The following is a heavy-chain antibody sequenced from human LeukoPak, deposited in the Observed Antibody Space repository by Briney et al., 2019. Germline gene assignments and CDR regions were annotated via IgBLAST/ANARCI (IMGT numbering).Heavy chain of an antibody. CDR3: ARGSWSSSIDY. CDR1: GGSISSGDYY. Sequence: SETLSLTCTVSGGSISSGDYYWSWIRRPPGKGLEYIGYIYYSGGTYYNPSLKSRITISVDTSKNQFSLKLSSVTAADTAVYYCARGSWSSSIDYWGQGTLVTVSS. V-gene: IGHV4-30-4*01. CDR2: IYYSGGT. D-gene: IGHD6-6*01. J-gene: IGHJ4*02.